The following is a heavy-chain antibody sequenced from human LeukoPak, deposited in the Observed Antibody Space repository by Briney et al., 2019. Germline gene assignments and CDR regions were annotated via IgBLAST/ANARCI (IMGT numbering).Heavy chain of an antibody. J-gene: IGHJ5*02. CDR3: TTERFLEWDNWFDP. V-gene: IGHV3-15*01. D-gene: IGHD3-3*01. Sequence: GGSLRLSCAASGFTFSNAWMSWVRQAPGKGLEWVGRIKSKTDGGTTGYAAPVKGRFTISRDDSKNTLYLQMNSLRTEDTAVYYCTTERFLEWDNWFDPWGQGTLVTVSS. CDR2: IKSKTDGGTT. CDR1: GFTFSNAW.